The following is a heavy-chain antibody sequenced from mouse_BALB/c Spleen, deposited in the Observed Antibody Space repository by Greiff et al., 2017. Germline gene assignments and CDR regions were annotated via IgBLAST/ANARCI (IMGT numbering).Heavy chain of an antibody. J-gene: IGHJ4*01. V-gene: IGHV1-76*01. CDR3: ARERGYGYDGALYYYAVDY. CDR1: GYILTSYW. D-gene: IGHD2-2*01. CDR2: IYTGTGST. Sequence: VQLQQSGAELVRPGASVKLSCKTSGYILTSYWIHWVNQRSGQGLEWIARIYTGTGSTYYNEKFKSKATLTADKSSSTVYMQLSSLKSEDSAVYFCARERGYGYDGALYYYAVDYWGQGTSVTVSS.